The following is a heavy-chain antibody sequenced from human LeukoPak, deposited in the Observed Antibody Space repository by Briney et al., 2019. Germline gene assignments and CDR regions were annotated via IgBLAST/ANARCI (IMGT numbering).Heavy chain of an antibody. CDR3: AMRLAVAGVYYFDY. CDR1: GGSFSGYY. CDR2: INHSGST. Sequence: SETLSLTCAVYGGSFSGYYWSWIRQPPGKGLEWIGEINHSGSTNYNPSLKSRVTISVDTSKNQFSLKLSSVTAADTAVYYCAMRLAVAGVYYFDYWGQGTLVTVSS. D-gene: IGHD6-19*01. V-gene: IGHV4-34*01. J-gene: IGHJ4*02.